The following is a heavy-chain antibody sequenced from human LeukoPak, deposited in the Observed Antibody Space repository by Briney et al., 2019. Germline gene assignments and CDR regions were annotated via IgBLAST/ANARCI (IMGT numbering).Heavy chain of an antibody. J-gene: IGHJ2*01. CDR3: ARHLCCGGDCYSFNWYFDL. CDR2: IDPSDSYT. D-gene: IGHD2-21*02. V-gene: IGHV5-10-1*01. CDR1: GYSFTSYW. Sequence: GESLKISCKGSGYSFTSYWISWVRQMPGKGLEWMGRIDPSDSYTNYSPSFQGHVTISADKSISTAYLQWSSLKASDTAMYYCARHLCCGGDCYSFNWYFDLWGRGTLVTVSS.